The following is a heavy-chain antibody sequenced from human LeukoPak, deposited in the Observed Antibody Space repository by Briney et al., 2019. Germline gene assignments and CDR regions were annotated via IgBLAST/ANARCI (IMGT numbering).Heavy chain of an antibody. J-gene: IGHJ4*02. Sequence: ASVKVSCKASGYTFTSYGISWVRQAPGQGLEWMGWINPNSGGTNYAQKFQGRVTMTRDTSISTAYMELSRLRSDDTAVYYCARVTGKGFDYWGQGTLVTVSS. V-gene: IGHV1-2*02. D-gene: IGHD1-14*01. CDR1: GYTFTSYG. CDR3: ARVTGKGFDY. CDR2: INPNSGGT.